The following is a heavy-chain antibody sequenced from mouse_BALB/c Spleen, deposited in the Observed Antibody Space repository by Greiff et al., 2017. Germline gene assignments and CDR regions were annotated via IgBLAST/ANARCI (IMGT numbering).Heavy chain of an antibody. CDR2: ISSGGST. D-gene: IGHD1-1*01. V-gene: IGHV5-6-5*01. CDR3: AREVTLRSFDY. CDR1: GFTFSSYA. Sequence: EVHLVESGGGLVKPGGSLKLSCAASGFTFSSYAMSWVRQTPEKRLEWVASISSGGSTYYPDSVKGRFTISRDNARNILYLQMSSLRSEDTAMYYCAREVTLRSFDYWGQGTTLTVSS. J-gene: IGHJ2*01.